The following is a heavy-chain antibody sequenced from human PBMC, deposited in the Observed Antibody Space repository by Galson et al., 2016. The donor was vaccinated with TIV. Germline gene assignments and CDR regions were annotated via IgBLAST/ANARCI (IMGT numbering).Heavy chain of an antibody. CDR1: GGSITRDGYY. D-gene: IGHD3-22*01. J-gene: IGHJ4*02. CDR3: ARGHPRYSDTNGHYYSPYFDN. Sequence: QVQLQESGPGLVKPSQTLSLTCTVSGGSITRDGYYWNWVRQPAGKGLEWIGRIYASGNTNYNSSLKSRVTISVDTSKNQFSLNLRSVTAADTAVYYCARGHPRYSDTNGHYYSPYFDNWGLGTLV. CDR2: IYASGNT. V-gene: IGHV4-61*02.